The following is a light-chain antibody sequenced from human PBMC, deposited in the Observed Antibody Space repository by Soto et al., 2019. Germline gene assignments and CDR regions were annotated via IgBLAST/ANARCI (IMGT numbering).Light chain of an antibody. CDR1: QGISSY. CDR3: QHYYSYPRS. Sequence: AIRMTQSPSSLSASTGDRVTITCRASQGISSYLAWYQQKPGKTPKLLIYAASTLQSGVPSRFSGSGPWTDFTLTISCLQSEYFATYYCQHYYSYPRSFGPGTKVDIK. V-gene: IGKV1-8*01. J-gene: IGKJ3*01. CDR2: AAS.